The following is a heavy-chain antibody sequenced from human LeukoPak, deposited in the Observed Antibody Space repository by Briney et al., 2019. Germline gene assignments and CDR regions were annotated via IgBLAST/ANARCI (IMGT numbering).Heavy chain of an antibody. V-gene: IGHV3-74*01. CDR1: GFTLSSYW. J-gene: IGHJ4*02. CDR2: TNEDGSYA. D-gene: IGHD3-10*01. Sequence: GGSLRLSCAASGFTLSSYWVHWVRQPPGKGLMWLSRTNEDGSYADYADSVKGRFTISRDNAKNIVYLQMNSLRTEDTAVYFCGRINYNGDYWGRGTLVTVSS. CDR3: GRINYNGDY.